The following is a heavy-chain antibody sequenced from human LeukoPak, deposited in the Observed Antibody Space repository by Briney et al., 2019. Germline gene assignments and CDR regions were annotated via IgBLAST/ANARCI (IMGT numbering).Heavy chain of an antibody. CDR1: GGSISSGGYY. Sequence: SQTLSLTCTASGGSISSGGYYWGWIRQHPGKGLEWIGYIYYSGSTYYNPSLKSRVTISVDTSKNQFSLKLSSVTAADTAVYYCARSQITMVRGVIITFYYWGQGTLVTVSS. V-gene: IGHV4-31*03. CDR3: ARSQITMVRGVIITFYY. J-gene: IGHJ4*02. CDR2: IYYSGST. D-gene: IGHD3-10*01.